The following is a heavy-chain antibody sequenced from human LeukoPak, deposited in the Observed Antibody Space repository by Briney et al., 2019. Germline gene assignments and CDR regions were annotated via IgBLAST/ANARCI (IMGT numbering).Heavy chain of an antibody. V-gene: IGHV4-59*12. D-gene: IGHD3-10*01. Sequence: PSETLSLTCTVSGVSISSYYWSWIRQPPGKGLEWIGYFHYSGSTNYNPSLKSRVTISVDTSKNQFSLKLNSVTAADTATYFCARDSGTTGEVKFDPWGQGTLVTVSS. CDR2: FHYSGST. CDR1: GVSISSYY. J-gene: IGHJ5*02. CDR3: ARDSGTTGEVKFDP.